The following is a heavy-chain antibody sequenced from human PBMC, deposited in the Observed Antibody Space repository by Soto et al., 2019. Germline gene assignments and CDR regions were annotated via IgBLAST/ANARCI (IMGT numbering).Heavy chain of an antibody. Sequence: LRLSCAASGFTFSSYAMSWVRQAPGKGLEWVSAISGSGGSTYYADSVKGRFTISRDNSKNTLYLQMNSLRAEDTAVYYCAKDKSRYYGSFDYWGQGTLVTVSS. V-gene: IGHV3-23*01. J-gene: IGHJ4*02. CDR2: ISGSGGST. CDR1: GFTFSSYA. CDR3: AKDKSRYYGSFDY. D-gene: IGHD3-10*01.